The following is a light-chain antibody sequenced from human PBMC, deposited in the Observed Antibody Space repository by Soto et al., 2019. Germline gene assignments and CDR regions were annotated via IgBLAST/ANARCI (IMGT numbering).Light chain of an antibody. CDR3: QQCYSSPRT. V-gene: IGKV1-39*01. CDR1: QRISTY. CDR2: AAS. Sequence: DLQMTQSPSTLSAGVGDRVTITCRASQRISTYLNWYQQKPGKAPTLLIYAASSVQSGVPSRFNGGGSGTDFTLTINTLQPEDFATYFCQQCYSSPRTFGQGTKVEIK. J-gene: IGKJ1*01.